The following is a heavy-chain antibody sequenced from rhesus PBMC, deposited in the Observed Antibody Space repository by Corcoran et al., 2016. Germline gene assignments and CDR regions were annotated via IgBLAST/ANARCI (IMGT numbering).Heavy chain of an antibody. CDR2: ISFSGRT. J-gene: IGHJ4*01. Sequence: QLQLQESGPGLVQPSETLSLPCAVSGYSISSGYGWSWIRQPPGKGLEWIGYISFSGRTSYNPSLKSRVPMSRDTSKNHFSLKLSSVTAADTAVYYCARDLAGSGSLDYWGQGVLVTVSS. CDR3: ARDLAGSGSLDY. CDR1: GYSISSGYG. V-gene: IGHV4-122*02. D-gene: IGHD6-25*01.